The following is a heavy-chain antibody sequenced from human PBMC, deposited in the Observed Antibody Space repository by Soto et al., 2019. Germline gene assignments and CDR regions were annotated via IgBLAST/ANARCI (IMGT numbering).Heavy chain of an antibody. J-gene: IGHJ6*02. CDR3: ARPSAYGSGTHYGMDV. CDR1: GYIFTSYD. D-gene: IGHD3-10*01. CDR2: INGGNGNT. Sequence: ASVKVSCKASGYIFTSYDIQWVRQAPGQGLEWMGWINGGNGNTKYSQKFEGRVTITRDTSANTANMELNSLRDEDTAVYYCARPSAYGSGTHYGMDVWGQGTTVTVSS. V-gene: IGHV1-3*01.